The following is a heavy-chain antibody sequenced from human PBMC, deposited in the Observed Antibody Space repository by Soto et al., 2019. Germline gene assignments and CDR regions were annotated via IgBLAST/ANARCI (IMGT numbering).Heavy chain of an antibody. CDR2: INPNSGGT. J-gene: IGHJ6*02. CDR1: GYTFTGYY. D-gene: IGHD4-17*01. Sequence: ASVKVSCKASGYTFTGYYMHWVRQAPGQGLEWMGWINPNSGGTNYAQKFQGWVTMTRDTSISTAYMELSRLRSDDTAVYYCARAFYGGNHPPDYYYGMDVWGPGTTVTVSS. V-gene: IGHV1-2*04. CDR3: ARAFYGGNHPPDYYYGMDV.